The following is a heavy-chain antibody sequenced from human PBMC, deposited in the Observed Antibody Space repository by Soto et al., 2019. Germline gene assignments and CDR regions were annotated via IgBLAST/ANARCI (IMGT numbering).Heavy chain of an antibody. CDR1: GGSISSSSYY. Sequence: PSETLSLTCTVPGGSISSSSYYWGWIRQPPGKGLEWIGSIYYSGSTYYNPSLKSRVTISVDTSKNQFSLKLSSVTAADTAVYYCATTPSQQLALYPPPPNWFDPWGQGTLVTVSS. J-gene: IGHJ5*02. V-gene: IGHV4-39*07. CDR3: ATTPSQQLALYPPPPNWFDP. D-gene: IGHD6-13*01. CDR2: IYYSGST.